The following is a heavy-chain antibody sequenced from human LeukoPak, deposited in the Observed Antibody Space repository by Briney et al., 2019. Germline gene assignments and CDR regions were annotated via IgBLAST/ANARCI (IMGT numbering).Heavy chain of an antibody. D-gene: IGHD5-18*01. CDR1: GGSFSGYY. J-gene: IGHJ5*02. Sequence: SETLSLTCAVYGGSFSGYYWSWIRQPPGKGLEWIGEINHSGSTNYNPSLKSRVTISVDTSKNQFSLKLSSVTAADTAVYYCARDLVDTAIWFDPWGQGTLVTVSS. V-gene: IGHV4-34*01. CDR2: INHSGST. CDR3: ARDLVDTAIWFDP.